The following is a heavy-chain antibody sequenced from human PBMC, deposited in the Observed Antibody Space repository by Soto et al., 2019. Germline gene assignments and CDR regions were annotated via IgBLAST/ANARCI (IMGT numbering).Heavy chain of an antibody. D-gene: IGHD3-3*01. V-gene: IGHV3-23*01. J-gene: IGHJ4*02. Sequence: EVQLLESGGGLVQPGGSLRLSCAASGFTFSSYAMSWVRQAPGKGLEWVSAISGSGGSTYYADSVKGRFTISRDNSKNTLYLQMNSLRAEDTAVYYCAIDPREGDFWSGYPLYYFDYWGQGTPVTVSS. CDR3: AIDPREGDFWSGYPLYYFDY. CDR2: ISGSGGST. CDR1: GFTFSSYA.